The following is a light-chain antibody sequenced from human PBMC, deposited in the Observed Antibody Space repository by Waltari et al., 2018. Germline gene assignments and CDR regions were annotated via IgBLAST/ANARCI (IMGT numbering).Light chain of an antibody. CDR1: QGISTW. CDR3: QQTDSFPHT. V-gene: IGKV1-12*01. CDR2: SAT. Sequence: DIQMTQSPSSVAASVRDRVTITCRASQGISTWLAWFQQRPGKAPNLLIHSATRLQSGVPSRFSGSASGTDFTLTITSLQPEDFGTYYCQQTDSFPHTFGGGTKVEIK. J-gene: IGKJ4*01.